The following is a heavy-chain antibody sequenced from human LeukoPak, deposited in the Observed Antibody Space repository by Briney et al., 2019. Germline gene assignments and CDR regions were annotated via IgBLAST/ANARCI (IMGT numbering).Heavy chain of an antibody. Sequence: PGRSLRLSCVASGFIFSDHPFHWVRQPPDKGLEWVALIGSDGTKKYYADSVQGRFTVSRENSKNTLFLQMNTLRADDTAVYFCARQMTSTRLFGSWGQGTLVTVSS. CDR2: IGSDGTKK. V-gene: IGHV3-30*04. J-gene: IGHJ4*02. D-gene: IGHD5/OR15-5a*01. CDR1: GFIFSDHP. CDR3: ARQMTSTRLFGS.